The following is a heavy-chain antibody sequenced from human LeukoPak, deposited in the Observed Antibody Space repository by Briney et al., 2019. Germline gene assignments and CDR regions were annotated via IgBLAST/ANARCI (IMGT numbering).Heavy chain of an antibody. Sequence: GGSLRLSCAASGFTFSSYGMHWVRQAPGKGLEWVAVISYDGSNQYYADSVKGRFTISRDNSKNTLYLQMNSLRAEDTAVYYCAKDKGGGYGNDGFDIWGRGTMVSVSS. D-gene: IGHD3-16*01. CDR2: ISYDGSNQ. V-gene: IGHV3-30*18. J-gene: IGHJ3*02. CDR3: AKDKGGGYGNDGFDI. CDR1: GFTFSSYG.